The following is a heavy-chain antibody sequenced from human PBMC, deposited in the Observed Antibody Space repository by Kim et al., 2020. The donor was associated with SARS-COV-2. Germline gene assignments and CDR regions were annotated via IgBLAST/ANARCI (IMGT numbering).Heavy chain of an antibody. D-gene: IGHD5-18*01. V-gene: IGHV4-34*01. Sequence: SETLSLTCAVYGGSFSGYYWSWIRQPPGKGLEWIGEINHSGSTNYNPSLKSRVTISVDTSKNQFSLKLSSVTAADTAVYYCARGRDTAMYAYRGPFDYWG. CDR3: ARGRDTAMYAYRGPFDY. CDR2: INHSGST. CDR1: GGSFSGYY. J-gene: IGHJ4*01.